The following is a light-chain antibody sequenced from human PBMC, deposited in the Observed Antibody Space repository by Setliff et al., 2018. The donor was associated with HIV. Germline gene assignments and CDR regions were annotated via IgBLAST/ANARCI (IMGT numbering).Light chain of an antibody. CDR1: SSDVGSYNL. V-gene: IGLV2-14*02. Sequence: QSALTQPASVSGSPGQSITLSCTGTSSDVGSYNLVSWYQHHPGKAPKLVIYDVKDRPSGVSNRFSGSKSGNTASLTISGLQAEDEADYYCSSRIVSSALHVFGTGTKVTVL. CDR2: DVK. J-gene: IGLJ1*01. CDR3: SSRIVSSALHV.